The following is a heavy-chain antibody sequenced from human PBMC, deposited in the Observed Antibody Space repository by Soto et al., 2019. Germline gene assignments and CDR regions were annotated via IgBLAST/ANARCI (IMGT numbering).Heavy chain of an antibody. V-gene: IGHV3-49*04. D-gene: IGHD4-17*01. CDR2: IRSKAYGGTT. J-gene: IGHJ4*02. Sequence: ESGGGLVQPGRSLRLSCTASGFTFGDYAMSWVRQAPGKGLEWVGFIRSKAYGGTTEYAASVKGRFTISRDDSKSIAYLQMNSLKTEDTAVYYCTRAYDYGDFKLGGDYWGQGTLVTVSS. CDR3: TRAYDYGDFKLGGDY. CDR1: GFTFGDYA.